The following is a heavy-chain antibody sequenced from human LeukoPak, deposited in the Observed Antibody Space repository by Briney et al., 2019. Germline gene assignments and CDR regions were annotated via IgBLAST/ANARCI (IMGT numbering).Heavy chain of an antibody. CDR2: IYYSGST. V-gene: IGHV4-59*08. J-gene: IGHJ4*02. Sequence: SETLSLTCTVSGGSNSSYYWSLIRQPPGKGLEWIGYIYYSGSTNYNPSLKSRVTISVDTSKNQFSLKLSSVTAADTAVYYCARPRWDDYGDLYFDYWGQGTLVTVSS. CDR1: GGSNSSYY. D-gene: IGHD4-17*01. CDR3: ARPRWDDYGDLYFDY.